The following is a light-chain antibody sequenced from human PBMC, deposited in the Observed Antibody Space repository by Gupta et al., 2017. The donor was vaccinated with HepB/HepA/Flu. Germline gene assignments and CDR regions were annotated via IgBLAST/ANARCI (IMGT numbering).Light chain of an antibody. V-gene: IGLV2-14*03. J-gene: IGLJ3*02. CDR2: DVS. CDR1: SSDVGGYNY. Sequence: HSALTLPASLSGSPGQPITISCTGTSSDVGGYNYVSWYQQHPGKAPKLMIYDVSNRPSGVPNRFSGSKSGNTASLTITGLQAEDEADYYCRSYKSSSTPWVFGGGTKLTVL. CDR3: RSYKSSSTPWV.